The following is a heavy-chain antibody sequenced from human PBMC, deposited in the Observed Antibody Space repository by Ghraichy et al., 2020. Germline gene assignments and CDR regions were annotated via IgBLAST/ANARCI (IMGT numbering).Heavy chain of an antibody. D-gene: IGHD3-10*01. CDR2: ISSSGSTI. CDR1: GFTFSDYY. Sequence: GGSLRLSCAASGFTFSDYYMSWIRQAPGKGLEWVSYISSSGSTIYYADSVKGRFTISRDNAKNSLYLQMNSLRAEDTAVYYCARDSFKGFGEGPHEHYYYYYGMDVWGQGTTVTVSS. J-gene: IGHJ6*02. V-gene: IGHV3-11*01. CDR3: ARDSFKGFGEGPHEHYYYYYGMDV.